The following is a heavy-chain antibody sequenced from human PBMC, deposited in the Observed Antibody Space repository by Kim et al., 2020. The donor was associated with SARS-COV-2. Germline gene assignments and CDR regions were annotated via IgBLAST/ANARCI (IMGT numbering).Heavy chain of an antibody. CDR2: ISYDGINK. CDR1: GFTFSSYA. V-gene: IGHV3-30*18. D-gene: IGHD3-22*01. Sequence: GGSLRLSCAASGFTFSSYAMHWVRQAPGKGLEWVAVISYDGINKYYAESVKGRFTISRDNSKNTMYLQMNSLRAEDTAVYYCANTPSSGYYYFDFDYWGQGTLVTVSS. J-gene: IGHJ4*02. CDR3: ANTPSSGYYYFDFDY.